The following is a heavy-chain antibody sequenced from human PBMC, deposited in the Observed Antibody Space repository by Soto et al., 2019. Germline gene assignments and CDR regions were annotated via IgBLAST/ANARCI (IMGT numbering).Heavy chain of an antibody. CDR1: GVSFNNNG. CDR3: ARVLYYGSGSYSPYGMDV. Sequence: QVQLVQSGAEVKKPGSSVKVSCKTSGVSFNNNGIGWVQQAPGHGLEWMGGVSHPFRTSNYARKFQGRISITADASTGTVNRELSSLTSEDTVQYYCARVLYYGSGSYSPYGMDVWGQGATVTVSS. V-gene: IGHV1-69*01. J-gene: IGHJ6*02. D-gene: IGHD3-10*01. CDR2: VSHPFRTS.